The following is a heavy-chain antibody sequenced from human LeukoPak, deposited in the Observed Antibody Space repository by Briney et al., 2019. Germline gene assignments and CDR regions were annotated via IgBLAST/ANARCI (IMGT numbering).Heavy chain of an antibody. J-gene: IGHJ6*02. V-gene: IGHV3-48*02. D-gene: IGHD4-17*01. CDR1: GFTFSSYS. Sequence: TGGSLRLSCAASGFTFSSYSMNWVRQAPGKGLEWVSYISSSSTIYYADSVKGRFTISRDNAKNSLYLQMNSLRDEDTAVYYCARMNPDYGDYYYGMDVWGQGTTVTVSS. CDR3: ARMNPDYGDYYYGMDV. CDR2: ISSSSTI.